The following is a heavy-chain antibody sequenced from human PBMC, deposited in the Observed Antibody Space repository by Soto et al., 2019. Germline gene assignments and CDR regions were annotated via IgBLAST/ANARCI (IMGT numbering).Heavy chain of an antibody. CDR3: AREGDYLGDGIAV. J-gene: IGHJ6*02. D-gene: IGHD3-16*01. Sequence: SETLSLTCTVSGDSVSDKYWSWIRQPPGKGLEWIGQIYDPGSTNYNPSLKSRVTISVDTSKNQFSLELTSVTAADTAVYYCAREGDYLGDGIAVWGQGTTVPVSS. V-gene: IGHV4-59*02. CDR1: GDSVSDKY. CDR2: IYDPGST.